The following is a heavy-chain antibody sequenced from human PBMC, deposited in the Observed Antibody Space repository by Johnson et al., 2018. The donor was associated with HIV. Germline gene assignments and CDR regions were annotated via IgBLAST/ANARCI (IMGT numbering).Heavy chain of an antibody. D-gene: IGHD2-2*01. V-gene: IGHV3-11*04. CDR3: ARGYCSSTSCYAFFLPFDI. CDR2: INSGGNTI. Sequence: QVQLVESGGGLVKPGGSLRLSCAASGFTFSDYYMSWIRQAPGKGLEWVASINSGGNTIYYADSAKGRFTISRDNAKRSLSLQMNILRADDTAVYYCARGYCSSTSCYAFFLPFDIWGQVTMVTVSS. CDR1: GFTFSDYY. J-gene: IGHJ3*02.